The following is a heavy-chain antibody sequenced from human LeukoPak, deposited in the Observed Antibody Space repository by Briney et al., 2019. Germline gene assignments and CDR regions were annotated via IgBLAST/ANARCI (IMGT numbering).Heavy chain of an antibody. J-gene: IGHJ5*02. CDR3: AKGGTNYYDSSGPQDRFDP. Sequence: GGSLRLSCAASGFTFSSYGMHWVRQAPGKGLEWVAFIRYDGSNKYYADSVKGRFTISRDNSKNTLYLQMNSLRAEDTAVYYCAKGGTNYYDSSGPQDRFDPWGQGTLVTVSS. V-gene: IGHV3-30*02. D-gene: IGHD3-22*01. CDR1: GFTFSSYG. CDR2: IRYDGSNK.